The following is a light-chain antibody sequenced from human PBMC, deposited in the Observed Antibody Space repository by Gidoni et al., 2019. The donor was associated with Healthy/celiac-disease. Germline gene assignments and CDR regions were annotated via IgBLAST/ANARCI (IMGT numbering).Light chain of an antibody. CDR3: SSYAGSNKLV. CDR2: EVS. V-gene: IGLV2-8*01. CDR1: SSAVGVYNS. Sequence: QSALTQPPSASGSPGQSVTISCTGTSSAVGVYNSVSWYQQHPGKAHKLMIYEVSKRPSGVPDRFSGSKSGNTASLTVSGLQAEDEADYYCSSYAGSNKLVFGGGTKLTV. J-gene: IGLJ2*01.